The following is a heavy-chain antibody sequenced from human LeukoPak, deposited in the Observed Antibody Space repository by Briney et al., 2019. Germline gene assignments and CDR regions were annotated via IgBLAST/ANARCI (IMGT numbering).Heavy chain of an antibody. V-gene: IGHV3-23*01. CDR1: GFTFSSYA. D-gene: IGHD6-6*01. J-gene: IGHJ4*02. CDR3: ARGIHNSCDY. CDR2: ISGSGGST. Sequence: AGGSLRLSCAASGFTFSSYAMSWVRQAPGKGLEWVSVISGSGGSTYYADSVKGRFSISRDSAKSSMYLQMDSLRAEDTAVYYCARGIHNSCDYWGQGALVTVSS.